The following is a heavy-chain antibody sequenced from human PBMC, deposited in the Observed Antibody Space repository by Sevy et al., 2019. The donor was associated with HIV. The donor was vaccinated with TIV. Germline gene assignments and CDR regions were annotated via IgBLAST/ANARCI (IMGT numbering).Heavy chain of an antibody. Sequence: GGSLRLSCAASGFTFSSYAMHWVRQAPGKGLEWVAVISYDGSNKYYADSVKGRFTISRDNSKNTLYLQMNSLRAEDTAVYYCASIGPSGWIRRPGYWGQGTLVTVSS. V-gene: IGHV3-30-3*01. CDR3: ASIGPSGWIRRPGY. D-gene: IGHD6-19*01. CDR2: ISYDGSNK. J-gene: IGHJ4*02. CDR1: GFTFSSYA.